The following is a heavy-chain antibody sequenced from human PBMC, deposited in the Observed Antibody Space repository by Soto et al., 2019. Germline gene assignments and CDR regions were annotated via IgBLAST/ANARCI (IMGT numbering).Heavy chain of an antibody. D-gene: IGHD6-19*01. J-gene: IGHJ6*03. CDR1: GFSLSNGKVG. CDR2: IFSNDEK. CDR3: ARILFGRSVAGGYFYMDV. Sequence: HVTLKESGPVLVKPTETLTLTCTVSGFSLSNGKVGVSWIRQPPGKALEWLAHIFSNDEKSYRTSLKSRLTISVDTSKSQVVLTMTNVYPVDTATYYCARILFGRSVAGGYFYMDVWGKGTTVTVSS. V-gene: IGHV2-26*01.